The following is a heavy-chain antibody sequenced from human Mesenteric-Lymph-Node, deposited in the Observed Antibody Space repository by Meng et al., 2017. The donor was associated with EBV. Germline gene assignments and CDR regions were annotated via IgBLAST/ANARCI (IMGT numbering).Heavy chain of an antibody. CDR3: ASALPGLPHDS. V-gene: IGHV4-34*02. Sequence: QQQRGAPGLLMPSKTLSLTCAFYGASFSVYYWTWTRQPPGKGLEVIGEINHSGSTNYNPSLKSRVIISVDTSKNQFSLKLSSVTAADTAVYYCASALPGLPHDSWGQGTLVTVSS. CDR2: INHSGST. D-gene: IGHD5-12*01. CDR1: GASFSVYY. J-gene: IGHJ4*02.